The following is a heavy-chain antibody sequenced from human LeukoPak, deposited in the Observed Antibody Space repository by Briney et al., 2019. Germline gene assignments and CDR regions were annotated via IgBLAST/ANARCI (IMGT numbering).Heavy chain of an antibody. J-gene: IGHJ4*02. CDR1: GYSISSGYY. Sequence: SETLSLTCAVSGYSISSGYYWGWIRRPPGEGLEWIGSIYHSGSTYYNPPLKSRVTISVDTSKNHLSLQLSSVTAADTAVYYCARYGRKLWFGELRVSYWGQGTLVTVSS. CDR3: ARYGRKLWFGELRVSY. D-gene: IGHD3-10*01. V-gene: IGHV4-38-2*01. CDR2: IYHSGST.